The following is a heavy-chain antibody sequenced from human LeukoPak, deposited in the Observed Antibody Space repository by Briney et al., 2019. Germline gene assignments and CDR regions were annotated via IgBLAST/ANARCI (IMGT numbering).Heavy chain of an antibody. CDR1: GGSIRSRDYY. J-gene: IGHJ5*02. CDR3: ARGRGGGGTSNNWFDP. Sequence: PSETLSLTCTVSGGSIRSRDYYWGWIRQPPVKGLEWIGNIYYLGRTHYNPSLKSRVTLSVDTSKNQFSLKLSSVTAADTAVYYCARGRGGGGTSNNWFDPWGQGTHVIVSS. V-gene: IGHV4-39*01. D-gene: IGHD2-15*01. CDR2: IYYLGRT.